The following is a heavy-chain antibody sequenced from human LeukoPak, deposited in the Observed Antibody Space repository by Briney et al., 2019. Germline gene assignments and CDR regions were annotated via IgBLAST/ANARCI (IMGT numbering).Heavy chain of an antibody. Sequence: SETLSLTCTVSGGSISSYYWSWSRQPPGKGLEWIGYIYYSGSTNYNPSLKSRVTISVDTSKNQFSLKLSSVTAADTAVYYCARHEDGEATGVYFDYWGQGTLVTVSS. CDR2: IYYSGST. J-gene: IGHJ4*02. V-gene: IGHV4-59*08. D-gene: IGHD2-21*01. CDR1: GGSISSYY. CDR3: ARHEDGEATGVYFDY.